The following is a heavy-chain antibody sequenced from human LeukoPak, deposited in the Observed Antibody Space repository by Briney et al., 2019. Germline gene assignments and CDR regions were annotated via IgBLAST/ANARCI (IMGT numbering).Heavy chain of an antibody. J-gene: IGHJ6*03. V-gene: IGHV1-2*02. D-gene: IGHD1-26*01. CDR3: ARDGGRGVYYMDV. CDR1: GYTFTGYY. Sequence: ASVKVSCKASGYTFTGYYMHWVRQAPGQGLEWMGWINPNSGGTNYAQKFQGRVTMTRDTSISTTYMELSRLRSDDTAVYYCARDGGRGVYYMDVWGKGTTVTVSS. CDR2: INPNSGGT.